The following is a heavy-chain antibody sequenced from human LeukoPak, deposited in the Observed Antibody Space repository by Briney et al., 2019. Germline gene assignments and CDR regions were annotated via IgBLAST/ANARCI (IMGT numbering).Heavy chain of an antibody. J-gene: IGHJ6*03. CDR1: GYNFTSYW. Sequence: GESLKISCKGSGYNFTSYWIGWVRQLPGKGLEWMGIIYPGDSDTRYSPSFQGQVTISADKSISTAYLQWSSLKASDTAMYYCARLYSEWYYYYYYYMDVWGKGTTVTVSS. CDR3: ARLYSEWYYYYYYYMDV. D-gene: IGHD3-3*01. V-gene: IGHV5-51*01. CDR2: IYPGDSDT.